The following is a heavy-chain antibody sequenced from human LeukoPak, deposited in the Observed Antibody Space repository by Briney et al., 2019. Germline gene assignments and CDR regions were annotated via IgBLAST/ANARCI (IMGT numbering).Heavy chain of an antibody. CDR3: ARDDFGPVAGLFDY. V-gene: IGHV3-48*04. Sequence: PGGSLRLSCAASGFTFSSYSMNWVRQAPGKGLEWVSYISSSSSTMYYAESVKGRFTISRDNAKNSLYLQMNSLRAEDTAVYYCARDDFGPVAGLFDYWGQGTLVTVSS. J-gene: IGHJ4*02. CDR1: GFTFSSYS. D-gene: IGHD6-19*01. CDR2: ISSSSSTM.